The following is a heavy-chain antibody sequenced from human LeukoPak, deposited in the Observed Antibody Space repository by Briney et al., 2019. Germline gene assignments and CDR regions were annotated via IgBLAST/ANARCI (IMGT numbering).Heavy chain of an antibody. Sequence: YTFTXYGXXXVRXAPXQGXXXXXWISXYNGNTNYAQKLQGRVTMTTDTSTSTAYMELRSLRSDDTAVYYCARVRSGSYRYYYYYMDVWGKGTTVTVSS. CDR1: YTFTXYG. J-gene: IGHJ6*03. V-gene: IGHV1-18*01. CDR3: ARVRSGSYRYYYYYMDV. D-gene: IGHD1-26*01. CDR2: ISXYNGNT.